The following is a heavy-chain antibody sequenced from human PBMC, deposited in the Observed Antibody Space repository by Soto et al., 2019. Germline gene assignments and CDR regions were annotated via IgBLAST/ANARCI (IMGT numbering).Heavy chain of an antibody. CDR1: GNTFTRSF. V-gene: IGHV1-46*01. D-gene: IGHD1-1*01. CDR2: INPSGGGP. J-gene: IGHJ4*02. CDR3: ARDRIGTTGTLDY. Sequence: QVQLVQSGAEVKKPGASVKVSCKAPGNTFTRSFMHWVRQAPGQRLEWLGLINPSGGGPNYAQKFQGRITLTRDTPTSTLYMELRRLTSEDTAVYYCARDRIGTTGTLDYWGQGTLVTVSS.